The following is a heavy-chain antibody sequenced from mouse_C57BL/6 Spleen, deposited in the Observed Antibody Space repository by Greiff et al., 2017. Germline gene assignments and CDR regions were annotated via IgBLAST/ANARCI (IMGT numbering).Heavy chain of an antibody. CDR1: GYTFTSYW. CDR2: INPSNGGT. J-gene: IGHJ1*03. D-gene: IGHD1-1*01. Sequence: QVQLQQSGTELVKPGASVKLSCKASGYTFTSYWMHWVKQRPGQGLEWIGNINPSNGGTNYNEKFKSKATLTVDKSSSTAYMQLSSLTSEDSAVYYCARRDYGSSYVYWYFDVWGTGTTVTVSS. CDR3: ARRDYGSSYVYWYFDV. V-gene: IGHV1-53*01.